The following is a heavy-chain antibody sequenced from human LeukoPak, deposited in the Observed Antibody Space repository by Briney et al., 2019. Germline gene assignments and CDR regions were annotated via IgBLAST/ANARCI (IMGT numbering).Heavy chain of an antibody. CDR2: INTDGNTR. D-gene: IGHD3-22*01. V-gene: IGHV3-74*01. Sequence: PGGSLRLSCATSGFTFSTSWMHWVRQAPGKGLVWVSRINTDGNTRDYADSVKGRFTISRDNAKNTLYLQMNSLRVEDTAVYYCVRDMGYYDKVWGQGTLVTVSS. CDR1: GFTFSTSW. J-gene: IGHJ4*02. CDR3: VRDMGYYDKV.